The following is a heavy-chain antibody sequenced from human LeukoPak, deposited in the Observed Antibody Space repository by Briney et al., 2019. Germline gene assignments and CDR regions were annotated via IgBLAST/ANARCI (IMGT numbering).Heavy chain of an antibody. CDR3: AKEYSGYSSGWYFDY. Sequence: SCKASGGTFSSYAMSWVRQAPGKGLEWVSAISGSGGSTYYADSVKGRFTISRDNSKNTLYLQMNSLRAEDTAVYYCAKEYSGYSSGWYFDYWGQGTLVTVSS. CDR2: ISGSGGST. D-gene: IGHD6-19*01. V-gene: IGHV3-23*01. J-gene: IGHJ4*02. CDR1: GGTFSSYA.